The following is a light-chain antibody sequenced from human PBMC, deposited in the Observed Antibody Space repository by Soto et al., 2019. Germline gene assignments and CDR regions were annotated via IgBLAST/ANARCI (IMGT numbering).Light chain of an antibody. J-gene: IGLJ1*01. CDR2: EVS. CDR3: SSHTRSSTRV. Sequence: QSALTQPASVSGSPGQSITISCTGTSSDVGGYNFVSWYQQHPGKAPKLLIYEVSNRPSGVSTRFSASKSGNTASLTISGLQAEDEADYYCSSHTRSSTRVFGTGTQLTVL. CDR1: SSDVGGYNF. V-gene: IGLV2-14*01.